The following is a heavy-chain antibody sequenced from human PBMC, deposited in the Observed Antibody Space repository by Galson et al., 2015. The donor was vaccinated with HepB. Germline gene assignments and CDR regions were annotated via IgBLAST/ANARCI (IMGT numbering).Heavy chain of an antibody. Sequence: CAISGDSVSSNSAVWNWIRQSPSRGLEWLGRTYYRSKWYNDYAVSVRGRITINVDTSKNQFSLQLSSVTPEDTALYFCARADWIQLPARGTFHIWGQGTMVTVSS. CDR1: GDSVSSNSAV. J-gene: IGHJ3*02. D-gene: IGHD5-18*01. V-gene: IGHV6-1*01. CDR3: ARADWIQLPARGTFHI. CDR2: TYYRSKWYN.